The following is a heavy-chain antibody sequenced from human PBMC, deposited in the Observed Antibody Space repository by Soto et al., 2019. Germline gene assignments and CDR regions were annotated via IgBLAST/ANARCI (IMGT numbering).Heavy chain of an antibody. J-gene: IGHJ2*01. CDR1: GFTFSDYY. Sequence: QVQLVESGGGLVKSGGSLRLSCAASGFTFSDYYMIWIRQAPGKGLEWVSYISSSGNIIYYADSVKGRFTISRDNAKNSLYLQMISLRADDTAVYYCARGNSDSYWYFGLWGRGTLVTVSS. V-gene: IGHV3-11*01. D-gene: IGHD3-22*01. CDR2: ISSSGNII. CDR3: ARGNSDSYWYFGL.